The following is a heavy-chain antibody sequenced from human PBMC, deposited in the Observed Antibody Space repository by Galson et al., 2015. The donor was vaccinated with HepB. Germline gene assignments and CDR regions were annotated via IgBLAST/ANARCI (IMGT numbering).Heavy chain of an antibody. J-gene: IGHJ5*02. CDR1: GGSISSYY. V-gene: IGHV4-4*07. Sequence: SLTCTVSGGSISSYYWSWIRQPAGKGLEWIGRIYTSGSINYNPSLKSRVTMSIDTSKNQFSLKLSSVTVADTAVYYCARVVDPRYNWFDPWGQGTLVTVSS. CDR2: IYTSGSI. D-gene: IGHD3/OR15-3a*01. CDR3: ARVVDPRYNWFDP.